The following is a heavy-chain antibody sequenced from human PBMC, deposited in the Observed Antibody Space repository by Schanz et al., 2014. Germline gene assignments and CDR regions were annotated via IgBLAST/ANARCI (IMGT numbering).Heavy chain of an antibody. CDR3: AKGMGYCSGGTCYDDYYYGLDV. D-gene: IGHD2-15*01. Sequence: EVQLLESGGGLVQPGGSLRLSCAASGFTFSSYAMSWVRQAPGKGLEWVSALSGSGGSTYYADSVKGRFTISRDNSENTLYLQMNSLSADDTAVFYCAKGMGYCSGGTCYDDYYYGLDVWGQGTTVTVSS. CDR1: GFTFSSYA. J-gene: IGHJ6*02. CDR2: LSGSGGST. V-gene: IGHV3-23*01.